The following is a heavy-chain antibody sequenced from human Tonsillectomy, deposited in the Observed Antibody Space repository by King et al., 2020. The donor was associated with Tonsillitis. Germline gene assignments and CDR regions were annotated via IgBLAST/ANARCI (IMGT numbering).Heavy chain of an antibody. CDR3: ARIKRSTITLVRGYYGMDV. J-gene: IGHJ6*02. CDR1: GGSISSGDYY. D-gene: IGHD3-10*01. Sequence: LQLQESGPGLVKPSQTLSLTCTVSGGSISSGDYYWSWIRQPPGKGLQWIGYIYYRGSTYYNPSLKSRVSMSLDTCKNQFSLKLSSVTAADTAVYYCARIKRSTITLVRGYYGMDVWGQGTTVTVSS. V-gene: IGHV4-30-4*01. CDR2: IYYRGST.